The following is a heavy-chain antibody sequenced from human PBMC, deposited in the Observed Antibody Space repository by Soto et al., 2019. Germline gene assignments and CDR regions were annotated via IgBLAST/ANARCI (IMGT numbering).Heavy chain of an antibody. CDR2: IYSGGST. CDR1: GFTVSSNY. CDR3: ARVIAVAEDAFDI. V-gene: IGHV3-66*01. Sequence: GGSLRLSCAASGFTVSSNYMSWVRQAPGKGLEWVSVIYSGGSTYYADSVKGRFTISRDNSKNTLYLQMNSLRAEDTAVYYCARVIAVAEDAFDIRAQRTTVTGSS. J-gene: IGHJ3*02. D-gene: IGHD6-19*01.